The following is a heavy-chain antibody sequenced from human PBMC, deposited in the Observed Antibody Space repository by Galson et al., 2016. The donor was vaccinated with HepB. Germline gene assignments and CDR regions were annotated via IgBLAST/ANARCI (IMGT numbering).Heavy chain of an antibody. CDR3: AKDLERYGGNSGAYYYYGMDV. CDR1: GFTFKIYG. Sequence: SLRLSCAAPGFTFKIYGMHWVRQAPGKGLEWVAFISYAGTYTYYGDPVKGRFTISRDNSKNPLYLQMNSLRPEDTATYYCAKDLERYGGNSGAYYYYGMDVWGQGTTVTVSS. V-gene: IGHV3-30*18. J-gene: IGHJ6*02. CDR2: ISYAGTYT. D-gene: IGHD4-23*01.